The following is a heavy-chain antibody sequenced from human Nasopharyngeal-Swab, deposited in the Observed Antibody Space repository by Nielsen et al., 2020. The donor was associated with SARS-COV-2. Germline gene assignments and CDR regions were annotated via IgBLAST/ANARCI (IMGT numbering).Heavy chain of an antibody. D-gene: IGHD3-10*01. CDR1: GGTFSSYA. CDR3: VYGSGSYYNLYY. V-gene: IGHV1-69*13. J-gene: IGHJ4*02. Sequence: SVKVSCKASGGTFSSYAISWVRQAPGQGLEWMGGIIPIFGTANYAQKFQGRVTITADESTSTAYMELSSLRSEDTAVYYCVYGSGSYYNLYYWGQGTLVTASS. CDR2: IIPIFGTA.